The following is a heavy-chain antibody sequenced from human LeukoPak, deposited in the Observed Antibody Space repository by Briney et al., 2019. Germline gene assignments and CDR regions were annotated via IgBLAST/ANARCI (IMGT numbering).Heavy chain of an antibody. Sequence: SETLSLTCAVYGGSFSGYYWSWIRQPPGKGLEWIGSIYYSGSTYYNPSLKSRVTISVDTSKNQFSLKLSSVTAADTAVYYCARYGSGSYYGYYYGMDVWGQGTTVTVSS. CDR2: IYYSGST. D-gene: IGHD3-10*01. J-gene: IGHJ6*02. V-gene: IGHV4-34*01. CDR3: ARYGSGSYYGYYYGMDV. CDR1: GGSFSGYY.